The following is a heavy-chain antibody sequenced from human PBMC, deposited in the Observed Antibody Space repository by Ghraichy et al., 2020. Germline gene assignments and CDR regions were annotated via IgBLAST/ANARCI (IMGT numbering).Heavy chain of an antibody. V-gene: IGHV3-30*18. CDR3: AKVPGTHDYSNYGDSEDAFDI. J-gene: IGHJ3*02. D-gene: IGHD4-11*01. CDR2: ISYDGSNK. CDR1: GFTFSSYG. Sequence: GGSLRLSCAASGFTFSSYGMHWVRQAPGKGLEWVAVISYDGSNKYYADSVKGRFTISRDNSKNTLYLQMNSLRAEDTAVYYCAKVPGTHDYSNYGDSEDAFDIWGQGTMVTVSS.